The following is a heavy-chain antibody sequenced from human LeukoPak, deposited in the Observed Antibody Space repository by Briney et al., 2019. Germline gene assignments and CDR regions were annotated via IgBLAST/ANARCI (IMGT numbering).Heavy chain of an antibody. CDR3: ASSPNCGGDCYDY. J-gene: IGHJ4*02. V-gene: IGHV3-11*01. Sequence: GGSLRLSCAASGFTFSDYYMSWIRHAPGKGLEWVSYISSSGSTIYYADSVKGRFTISRDNAKNSLYLQMNSLRAEDTAVYYCASSPNCGGDCYDYWGQGTLVTVSS. CDR1: GFTFSDYY. D-gene: IGHD2-21*01. CDR2: ISSSGSTI.